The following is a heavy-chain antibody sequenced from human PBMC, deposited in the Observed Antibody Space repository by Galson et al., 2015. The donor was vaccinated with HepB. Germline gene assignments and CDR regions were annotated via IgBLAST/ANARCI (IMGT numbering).Heavy chain of an antibody. V-gene: IGHV3-66*01. CDR1: GFTVSSNY. Sequence: SLRLSCAASGFTVSSNYMSWVRQAPGKGLEWVSVIYSGGSTYYADSVKGRFTISRDNSKNTLYLQMNSLRAEDTAVYYCARWKPPWPHPLQDYWGQGTLVTVSS. CDR2: IYSGGST. D-gene: IGHD1-1*01. J-gene: IGHJ4*02. CDR3: ARWKPPWPHPLQDY.